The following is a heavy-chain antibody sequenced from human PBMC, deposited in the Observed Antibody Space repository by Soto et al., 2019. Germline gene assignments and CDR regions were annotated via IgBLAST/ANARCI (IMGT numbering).Heavy chain of an antibody. CDR3: ARAPYYDILTGYYLDY. D-gene: IGHD3-9*01. CDR1: GYSFTSYW. J-gene: IGHJ4*02. Sequence: PRESLKISCKGSGYSFTSYWIGWVRQMPGKGLEWMGIIYPGDSDTRYSPSFQGQVTISADKSISTAYLQWSSLKASDTAMYYCARAPYYDILTGYYLDYWGQGTLVTVSS. V-gene: IGHV5-51*01. CDR2: IYPGDSDT.